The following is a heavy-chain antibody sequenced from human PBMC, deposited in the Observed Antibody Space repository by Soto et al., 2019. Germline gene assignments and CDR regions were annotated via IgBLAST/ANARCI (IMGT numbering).Heavy chain of an antibody. CDR1: GGTFSSYA. D-gene: IGHD1-26*01. J-gene: IGHJ3*02. CDR3: PRELVGATLEGAFEI. CDR2: IIPIFGTA. Sequence: QVQLVQSGAEVKKPGSSVKVSCKASGGTFSSYAISWVRQAPGQGLEWRGGIIPIFGTANYAQKFQGRVTITGDKSTSTAYMELSSLRSEDPAVYYCPRELVGATLEGAFEIWGQGTMVTVSS. V-gene: IGHV1-69*06.